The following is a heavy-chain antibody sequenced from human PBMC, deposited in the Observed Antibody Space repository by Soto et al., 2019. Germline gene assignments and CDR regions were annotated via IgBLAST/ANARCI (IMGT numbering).Heavy chain of an antibody. CDR2: IYYSGST. V-gene: IGHV4-31*03. CDR3: ARDSYCSGGSCSYYYYYMDV. CDR1: GGSISSGGYY. D-gene: IGHD2-15*01. Sequence: QVQLQESGPGLVKPSQTLSLTCTVSGGSISSGGYYWSWIRQHPGKGLGWIGYIYYSGSTYYNPSLKSRVTISVDTSKNQFSLKLSSVTAADTAVYYCARDSYCSGGSCSYYYYYMDVWGKGTTVTVSS. J-gene: IGHJ6*03.